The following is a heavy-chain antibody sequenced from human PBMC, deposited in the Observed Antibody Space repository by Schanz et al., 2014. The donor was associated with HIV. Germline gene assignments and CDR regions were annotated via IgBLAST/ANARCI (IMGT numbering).Heavy chain of an antibody. CDR3: AKGLQKFDWRSPFDY. CDR1: GYTFTDYF. J-gene: IGHJ4*02. Sequence: ARLVQSGAEVKRPGASVKVSCKASGYTFTDYFVHWVRQAPGQGLEWMGWINPNSGGTNYAQKFQGRVTLTRDTSISTAYMELSRLRSDDTAVYYCAKGLQKFDWRSPFDYWGQGTLLTVSS. D-gene: IGHD3-9*01. CDR2: INPNSGGT. V-gene: IGHV1-2*02.